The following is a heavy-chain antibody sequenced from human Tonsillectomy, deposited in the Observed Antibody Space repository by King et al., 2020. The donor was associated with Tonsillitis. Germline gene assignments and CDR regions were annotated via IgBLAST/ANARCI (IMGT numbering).Heavy chain of an antibody. CDR2: TYYRSKWYD. Sequence: VQLQQSGPGLVKPSQTLSLTCALSGDSVSSNSAAWNWIRQSPSRGLEWLGRTYYRSKWYDDYGVSVKSRITINPDTSRNQFSLQLNSVTPEDTAVYYCARDGGRRWYNAFDIGGQGTMVTVS. J-gene: IGHJ3*02. D-gene: IGHD6-13*01. CDR3: ARDGGRRWYNAFDI. CDR1: GDSVSSNSAA. V-gene: IGHV6-1*01.